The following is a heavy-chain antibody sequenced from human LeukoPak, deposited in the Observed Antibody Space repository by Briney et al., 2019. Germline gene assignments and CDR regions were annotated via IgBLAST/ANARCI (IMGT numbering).Heavy chain of an antibody. D-gene: IGHD1-26*01. CDR2: INPNSCGT. CDR1: GYTFTGYY. J-gene: IGHJ4*02. Sequence: ASVKVSCKASGYTFTGYYMHWVRQAPGQGLEWMGWINPNSCGTNYAQKFQGRVTMTRDTSISTAYMELSRLRSDDAAVYYCARDPYSGSYADYWGQGTLVTVSS. CDR3: ARDPYSGSYADY. V-gene: IGHV1-2*02.